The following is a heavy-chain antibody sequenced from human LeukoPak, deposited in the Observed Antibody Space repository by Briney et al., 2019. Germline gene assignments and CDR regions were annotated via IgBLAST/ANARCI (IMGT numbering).Heavy chain of an antibody. J-gene: IGHJ4*02. CDR1: GFIFTNAW. Sequence: SGGSLRLSCTASGFIFTNAWMTWVRQAPGKGLEWVGRDRGTKDYAAPVKDRFSISRENSKNTLYLVMINLKTEDTAVYYCTAGLYDTGGVDHWGQGTLVTVSS. CDR2: DRGTK. D-gene: IGHD3-22*01. CDR3: TAGLYDTGGVDH. V-gene: IGHV3-66*01.